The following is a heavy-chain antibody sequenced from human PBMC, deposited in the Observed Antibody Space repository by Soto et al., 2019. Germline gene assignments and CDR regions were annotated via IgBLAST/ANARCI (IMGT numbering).Heavy chain of an antibody. CDR3: ARDQSPSSGWPGMDV. CDR2: INPNSGGT. Sequence: QVQLVQSGAEVKKPGASVKVSCKASGYTFTDYYMHWVRQAPGQGLEWMGWINPNSGGTNYAQKFQGRVTMTRDTPISTAYMELNRLRSDDTAVYYCARDQSPSSGWPGMDVWGQGTTVTVSS. D-gene: IGHD6-19*01. V-gene: IGHV1-2*02. CDR1: GYTFTDYY. J-gene: IGHJ6*02.